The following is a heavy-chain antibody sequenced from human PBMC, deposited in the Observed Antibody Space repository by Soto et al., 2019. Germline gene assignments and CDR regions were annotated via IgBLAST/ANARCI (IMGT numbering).Heavy chain of an antibody. CDR2: IVPIVDTS. V-gene: IGHV1-69*12. Sequence: QVQLVQSGAEVRQPASSVKVSCKTSGGTFSSYAITWVRQAPGQGLEWMGGIVPIVDTSTYAQKFQGRVTITADESTRTGYMELSSLRSDDTAVYYCVTVVAIPGYPDNWGQGTLVTVSS. J-gene: IGHJ4*02. D-gene: IGHD5-12*01. CDR1: GGTFSSYA. CDR3: VTVVAIPGYPDN.